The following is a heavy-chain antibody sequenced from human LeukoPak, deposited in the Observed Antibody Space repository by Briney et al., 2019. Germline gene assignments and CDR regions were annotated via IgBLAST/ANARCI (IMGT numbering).Heavy chain of an antibody. CDR2: ISAYDGNT. Sequence: ASVKVSCKASGLTFSNYGITWVRQAPGQGLEWVGWISAYDGNTNYAQEFQGRVTMTTDTSTSTAHMEPRSLRYDDTAVYYCARDGRFAAYEPDYWGQGTLVTVSS. D-gene: IGHD1-26*01. J-gene: IGHJ4*02. CDR1: GLTFSNYG. V-gene: IGHV1-18*01. CDR3: ARDGRFAAYEPDY.